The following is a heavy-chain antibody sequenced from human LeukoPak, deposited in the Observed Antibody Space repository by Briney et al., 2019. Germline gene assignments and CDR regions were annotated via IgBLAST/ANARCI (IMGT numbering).Heavy chain of an antibody. D-gene: IGHD4-11*01. CDR1: GFTFSSYA. CDR3: ARAGYYRFDY. V-gene: IGHV3-74*01. J-gene: IGHJ4*02. Sequence: GGSLRLSCAASGFTFSSYAMSWVRQAPGKGLEWVSRINSDGSTINYADSVQGRFTISRDNAKSTLYLQMNSLGAEDTAVYYCARAGYYRFDYWGQGTQVTVSS. CDR2: INSDGSTI.